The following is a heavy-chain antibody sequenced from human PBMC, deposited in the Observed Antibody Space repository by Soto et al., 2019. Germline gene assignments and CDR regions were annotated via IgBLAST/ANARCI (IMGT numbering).Heavy chain of an antibody. J-gene: IGHJ4*02. CDR2: IYPGGSEK. D-gene: IGHD6-19*01. CDR1: GFTFSGYW. CDR3: ARDRGSGLYRAGSDY. V-gene: IGHV3-7*01. Sequence: EVQLVESGGGLVQPGGSLRLSCKASGFTFSGYWMTWVRQAPGKGLEWVANIYPGGSEKYYVESVKGRFTISRDNTRNSLSLQMNSLRAEDTAVYFCARDRGSGLYRAGSDYWGQGTQVTVSS.